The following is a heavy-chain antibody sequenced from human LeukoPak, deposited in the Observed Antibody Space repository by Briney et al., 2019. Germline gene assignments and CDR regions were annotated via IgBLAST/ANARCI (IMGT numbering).Heavy chain of an antibody. Sequence: PGGSLRLSCAASGFTFSSYAMHWVRQAPGKGLEWVAVISYDGSNKYYADSVKGRFTISRDNSKNTLYLQMNSLRAEDTAVYYCARVLPGGGNSYFDYWGQGTLVTVSS. V-gene: IGHV3-30-3*01. CDR1: GFTFSSYA. CDR3: ARVLPGGGNSYFDY. D-gene: IGHD4-23*01. CDR2: ISYDGSNK. J-gene: IGHJ4*02.